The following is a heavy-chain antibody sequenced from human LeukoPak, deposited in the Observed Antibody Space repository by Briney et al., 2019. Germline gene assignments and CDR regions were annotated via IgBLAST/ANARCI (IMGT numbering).Heavy chain of an antibody. V-gene: IGHV5-51*01. CDR1: GYSFISYW. Sequence: GESLKISCKGSGYSFISYWIGWVRQMPGKGLDWMGVIYPGDSDTRYSPSFQGQVTISADKSISTAYLRWSSLEASDTAIYYCARLERRGDHVYYYMDVWGKGTTVTVSS. D-gene: IGHD2-21*02. J-gene: IGHJ6*03. CDR2: IYPGDSDT. CDR3: ARLERRGDHVYYYMDV.